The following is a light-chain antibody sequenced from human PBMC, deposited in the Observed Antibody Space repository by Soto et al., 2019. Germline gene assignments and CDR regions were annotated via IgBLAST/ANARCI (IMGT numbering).Light chain of an antibody. J-gene: IGKJ1*01. CDR1: QSVSSS. CDR3: LQYNNWWT. Sequence: EIVLTQSPATLSLSPGARATLSCRASQSVSSSLAWYQQKHGRFPRLLIYGASTRAIGIPARFSGRGSGTEFTLTISSLQSEDFAVYYCLQYNNWWTFGQGTKVDIK. CDR2: GAS. V-gene: IGKV3-15*01.